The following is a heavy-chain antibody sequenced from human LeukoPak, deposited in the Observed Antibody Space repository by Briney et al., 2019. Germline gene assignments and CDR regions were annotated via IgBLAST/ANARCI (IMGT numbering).Heavy chain of an antibody. V-gene: IGHV4-39*01. J-gene: IGHJ4*02. Sequence: SETLSLTCTVSGGSISSGSWHWGWIRQPPGKGLEWIGSIYFTGTTYYNPSLKSRVTISVDTSGSQFSLKLSSLTAADTAVYYCARHSADFWSGYYTVSVIDYWGQGTLVTVSS. CDR2: IYFTGTT. CDR3: ARHSADFWSGYYTVSVIDY. D-gene: IGHD3-3*01. CDR1: GGSISSGSWH.